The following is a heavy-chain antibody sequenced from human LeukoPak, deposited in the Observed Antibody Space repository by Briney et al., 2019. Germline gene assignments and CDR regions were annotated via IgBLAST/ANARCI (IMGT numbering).Heavy chain of an antibody. Sequence: PSETLSLTCTVSGGSISSYYWSWIRQPPGKGLEWIGYIYYSGSTNYNPSLKSRVTISVDTSKNQFSLKLSSVTAADTAVYYCARDSLTYYDYVWGSYRYLDAFDIWGQGTMVTISS. CDR3: ARDSLTYYDYVWGSYRYLDAFDI. J-gene: IGHJ3*02. V-gene: IGHV4-59*01. CDR2: IYYSGST. D-gene: IGHD3-16*02. CDR1: GGSISSYY.